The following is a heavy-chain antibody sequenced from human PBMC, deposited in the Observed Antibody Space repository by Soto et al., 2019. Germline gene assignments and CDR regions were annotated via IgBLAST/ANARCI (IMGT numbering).Heavy chain of an antibody. CDR1: GGSFSGYY. Sequence: QVQLQQWGAGLLKPSETLSLTCAAYGGSFSGYYWSWIRQPPGKGLEWIGEINHSGSTNYNPSLKSRVTISVDTSKNQFSLKLSSVTAADTAVYYCARGMTDIVVVPAAMAGYYYGMDVWGQGTTVTVSS. V-gene: IGHV4-34*01. CDR3: ARGMTDIVVVPAAMAGYYYGMDV. CDR2: INHSGST. D-gene: IGHD2-2*01. J-gene: IGHJ6*02.